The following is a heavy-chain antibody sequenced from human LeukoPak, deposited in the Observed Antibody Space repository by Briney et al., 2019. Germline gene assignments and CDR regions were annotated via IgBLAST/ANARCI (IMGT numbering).Heavy chain of an antibody. J-gene: IGHJ6*03. CDR3: GCAPREGGYYYYMDV. Sequence: GGSLRLSCAASGFTFDDYAMHWVRQAPGKGLEWVSGISWNSGSIGYADSVKGRFTISRDNAKNSLYLQMNSLRSEDTAVYYCGCAPREGGYYYYMDVWGKGTTVTISS. CDR2: ISWNSGSI. CDR1: GFTFDDYA. V-gene: IGHV3-9*01. D-gene: IGHD1-26*01.